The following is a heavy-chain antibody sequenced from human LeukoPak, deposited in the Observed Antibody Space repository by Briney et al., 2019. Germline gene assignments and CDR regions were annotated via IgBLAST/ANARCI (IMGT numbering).Heavy chain of an antibody. V-gene: IGHV3-23*01. CDR2: ISGSGGST. J-gene: IGHJ6*02. Sequence: PGGSLRLSCAASGFTFSSYAMSWVRQAPGKGLEWVSAISGSGGSTYYADSVKGRFTISRDNSKNTLYLQMNSLRAEDTAVYYCAKAPRLSCSSTSCYEGYYYYGMDVWGQGTTVTVSS. CDR1: GFTFSSYA. CDR3: AKAPRLSCSSTSCYEGYYYYGMDV. D-gene: IGHD2-2*01.